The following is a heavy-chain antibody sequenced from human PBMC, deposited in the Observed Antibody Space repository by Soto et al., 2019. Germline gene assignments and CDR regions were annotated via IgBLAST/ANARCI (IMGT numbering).Heavy chain of an antibody. CDR3: ARVIRGAYYNSPLDT. CDR1: GYTFTGYF. Sequence: ASVKVSCKASGYTFTGYFMHWVRQAPGQGLEWMGWINPYSGGADYAQSFQGRVTMTRDTSISTVYMELSRLRFDDTAVYYCARVIRGAYYNSPLDTWGQGTVVTVSS. D-gene: IGHD3-10*01. V-gene: IGHV1-2*02. CDR2: INPYSGGA. J-gene: IGHJ5*02.